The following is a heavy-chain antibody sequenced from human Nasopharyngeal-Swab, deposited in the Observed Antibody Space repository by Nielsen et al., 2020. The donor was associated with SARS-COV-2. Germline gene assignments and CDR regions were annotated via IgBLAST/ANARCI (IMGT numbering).Heavy chain of an antibody. D-gene: IGHD3-9*01. CDR1: GGSFSGYY. V-gene: IGHV4-34*01. CDR3: AKRGGFFELREGHVDL. J-gene: IGHJ2*01. CDR2: IHHSGST. Sequence: GSLRLSCAVYGGSFSGYYWSWIPQPQGKGLEWIGEIHHSGSTNYNPSLKSRVTISVDTSKNQFSLKLSSVTAADTAVYYCAKRGGFFELREGHVDLWGRGTLVTVSS.